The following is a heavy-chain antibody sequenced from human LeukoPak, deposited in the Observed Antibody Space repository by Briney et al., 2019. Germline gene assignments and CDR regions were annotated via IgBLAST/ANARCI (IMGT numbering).Heavy chain of an antibody. V-gene: IGHV4-34*01. D-gene: IGHD6-6*01. CDR3: ARGAAARPINWFDP. CDR2: INHSGST. J-gene: IGHJ5*02. CDR1: GGSFSGYY. Sequence: SETLSLTCAVYGGSFSGYYWSWIRQPPGKGLEWIGEINHSGSTNYNPSLKSRVTISVDTSKNQFSLKLSSVTAADTAAYYCARGAAARPINWFDPWGQGTLVTVSS.